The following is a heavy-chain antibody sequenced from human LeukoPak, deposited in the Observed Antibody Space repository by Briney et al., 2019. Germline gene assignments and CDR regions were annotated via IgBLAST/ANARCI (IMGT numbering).Heavy chain of an antibody. CDR3: ARQYGSGSNYYMDV. J-gene: IGHJ6*03. CDR1: GGSISSYY. Sequence: SETLSLTCTVSGGSISSYYWGWIRQPPGKGLEWIGSIYYSGSTYYNPSLKSRVTISVDTSKNQFSLKLSSVTAADTAVYYCARQYGSGSNYYMDVWGKGTTVTISS. V-gene: IGHV4-39*01. CDR2: IYYSGST. D-gene: IGHD3-10*01.